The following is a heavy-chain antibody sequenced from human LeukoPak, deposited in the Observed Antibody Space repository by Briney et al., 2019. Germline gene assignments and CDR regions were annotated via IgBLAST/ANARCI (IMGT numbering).Heavy chain of an antibody. Sequence: PGGSLRLSCAASGFTVSSNYMSWVRQAPGKGLEWVSVIYSGGSTYYADSVKGRSTISRDNSKNTLYLQMNSLRAEDTAVYYCAREVASGSYFYFDYWGQGTLVTVSS. CDR1: GFTVSSNY. D-gene: IGHD1-26*01. J-gene: IGHJ4*02. CDR2: IYSGGST. V-gene: IGHV3-53*01. CDR3: AREVASGSYFYFDY.